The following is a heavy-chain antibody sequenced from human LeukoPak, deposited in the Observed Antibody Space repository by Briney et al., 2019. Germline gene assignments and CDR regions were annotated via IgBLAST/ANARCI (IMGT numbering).Heavy chain of an antibody. CDR2: IIPIFGTA. CDR3: AGPYGSGSQPFDY. Sequence: ASVKVSCKASGGTFSSYAISWVRQAPGQGLEWMGGIIPIFGTANYAQKFQGRVTITADESTSTAYMELSSLRSEGTAVYYCAGPYGSGSQPFDYWGQGTLVTVSS. CDR1: GGTFSSYA. V-gene: IGHV1-69*13. J-gene: IGHJ4*02. D-gene: IGHD3-10*01.